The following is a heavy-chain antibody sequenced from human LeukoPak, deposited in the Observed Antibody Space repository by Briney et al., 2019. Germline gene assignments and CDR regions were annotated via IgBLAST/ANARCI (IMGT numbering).Heavy chain of an antibody. J-gene: IGHJ2*01. CDR1: GGAINSGSHY. V-gene: IGHV4-61*02. D-gene: IGHD1-26*01. Sequence: KPSETLSLTCTVSGGAINSGSHYWSWIRQSAGKGLEWIGRIYTSGTTNSNPSLKSRVTISVDTSKNQFSLKLSSVTAADTAVYYCARDHGGSYYDWYFDLWGRGTLVTVSS. CDR2: IYTSGTT. CDR3: ARDHGGSYYDWYFDL.